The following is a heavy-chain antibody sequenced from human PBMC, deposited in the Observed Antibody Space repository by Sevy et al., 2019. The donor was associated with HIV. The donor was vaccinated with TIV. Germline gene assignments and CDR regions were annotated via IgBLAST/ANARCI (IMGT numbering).Heavy chain of an antibody. CDR3: AKDFTGFYGMDV. D-gene: IGHD3-9*01. CDR2: ISYDGSNK. J-gene: IGHJ6*02. Sequence: GGSLRLSCAASGLTLCSCGMHWARQAPGKGLEWVAVISYDGSNKYYAESVKGRFTISRDTSKNTLYLQMNSLRAEDTAVYYCAKDFTGFYGMDVWGQGTTVTVSS. V-gene: IGHV3-30*18. CDR1: GLTLCSCG.